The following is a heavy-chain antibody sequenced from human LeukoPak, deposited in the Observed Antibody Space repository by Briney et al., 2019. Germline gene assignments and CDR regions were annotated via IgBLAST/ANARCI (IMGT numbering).Heavy chain of an antibody. Sequence: GGSLRLSCAASGFTFSSYAMSWVRQAPGKGLEWVSAISGSGGSTYYADPVKGRFTISRDNSKNTLYLQMNSLRAEDTAVYYCANSPPLYYDFWSGYYPWGQGTLVTVSS. CDR2: ISGSGGST. CDR3: ANSPPLYYDFWSGYYP. V-gene: IGHV3-23*01. D-gene: IGHD3-3*01. J-gene: IGHJ5*02. CDR1: GFTFSSYA.